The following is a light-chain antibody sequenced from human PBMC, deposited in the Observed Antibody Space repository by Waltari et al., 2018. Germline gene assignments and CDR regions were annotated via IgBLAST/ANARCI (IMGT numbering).Light chain of an antibody. Sequence: DIVMAQSPLSLPVTPGEPASISCRSSQSLLHSNGYNYLDWYLQKRGQSPQLLTYLASSRASGVPDRVGGSGSGTDFTLKISRVEAEDVGVYYCMQALQTPYTFGQGTKLDIK. CDR1: QSLLHSNGYNY. V-gene: IGKV2-28*01. J-gene: IGKJ2*01. CDR2: LAS. CDR3: MQALQTPYT.